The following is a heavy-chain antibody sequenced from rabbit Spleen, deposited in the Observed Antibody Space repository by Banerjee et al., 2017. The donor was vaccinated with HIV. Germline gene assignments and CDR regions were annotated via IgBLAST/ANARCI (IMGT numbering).Heavy chain of an antibody. D-gene: IGHD7-1*01. CDR2: IYPDGSGST. Sequence: QSLEESGGDMVKPGASLTLTCTASGFSFSSNYYICWVRQAPGKGLEWIGCIYPDGSGSTAYASWAKGRFTISKTSSTTVTLQMTSLTAADTATYFCARFYAGYGDFGYAAMWGQGTLVTVS. J-gene: IGHJ3*01. V-gene: IGHV1S40*01. CDR3: ARFYAGYGDFGYAAM. CDR1: GFSFSSNYY.